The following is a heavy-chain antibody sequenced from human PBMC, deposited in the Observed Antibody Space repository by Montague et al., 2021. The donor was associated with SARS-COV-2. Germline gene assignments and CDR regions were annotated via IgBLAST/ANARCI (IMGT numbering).Heavy chain of an antibody. CDR3: ARHTSERITMVQAFDI. D-gene: IGHD3-10*01. V-gene: IGHV4-59*08. Sequence: SETLSLTCSRLVSWNTGADRKSTRLNPRHHVDSYAVICYNKSTNYNPSLKSRVTISVDTSKNQFSLKLSSVTAADTAVYYCARHTSERITMVQAFDIWGQGTMVTVSS. CDR2: ICYNKST. J-gene: IGHJ3*02. CDR1: VSWNTGAD.